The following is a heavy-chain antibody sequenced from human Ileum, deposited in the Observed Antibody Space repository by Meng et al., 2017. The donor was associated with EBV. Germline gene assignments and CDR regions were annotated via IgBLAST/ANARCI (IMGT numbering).Heavy chain of an antibody. CDR2: LIAVFDKT. CDR3: ARGRRNEPLFDY. Sequence: QVQLVQSGAEVKKPGSSVKVARKTSGGSFSTHTFSWVRQAPGQGLEWTGGLIAVFDKTKAAPRFQDRVTFTADESTSTAYMELSSLTFDDTAVYFCARGRRNEPLFDYWGQGTLVTVSS. CDR1: GGSFSTHT. J-gene: IGHJ4*02. D-gene: IGHD1-14*01. V-gene: IGHV1-69*13.